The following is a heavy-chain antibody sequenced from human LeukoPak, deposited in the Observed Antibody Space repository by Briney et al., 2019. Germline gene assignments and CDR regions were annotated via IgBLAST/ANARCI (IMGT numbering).Heavy chain of an antibody. Sequence: GASVKVSCKASGYTFTGYYMHWVRQAPGQGLEWMGWINPNSGGTNYAQKFQGRVTMTRDMSTSTVYMELSSLRSEDTAVYYCAREYMVGAWSLFDYWGQGTLVTVSS. J-gene: IGHJ4*02. CDR1: GYTFTGYY. V-gene: IGHV1-2*02. CDR3: AREYMVGAWSLFDY. CDR2: INPNSGGT. D-gene: IGHD1-26*01.